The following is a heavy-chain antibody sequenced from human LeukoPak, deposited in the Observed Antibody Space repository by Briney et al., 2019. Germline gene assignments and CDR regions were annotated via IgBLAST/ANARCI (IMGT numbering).Heavy chain of an antibody. V-gene: IGHV2-5*02. CDR1: GFSLSTSGVG. CDR3: ARHTDGPYYFDY. Sequence: SGPTLVKPTQTLTLTCTFSGFSLSTSGVGVGWIRQPPGKALEWLALIYWDDDKRYSPSLKSRLTITKDTSKNQVVLTMTNMDPEDTATYYCARHTDGPYYFDYWGQGTLVTVSS. J-gene: IGHJ4*02. CDR2: IYWDDDK.